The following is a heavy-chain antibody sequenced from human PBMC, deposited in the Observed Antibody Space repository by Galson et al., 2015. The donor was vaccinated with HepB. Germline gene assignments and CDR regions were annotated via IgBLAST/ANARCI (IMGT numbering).Heavy chain of an antibody. CDR1: GVTFSSYA. J-gene: IGHJ6*02. CDR3: ARASWGVVDYGMDV. D-gene: IGHD2-2*01. CDR2: IIPIFGTA. Sequence: SVKVSCKASGVTFSSYAISWVRRAPGQGLEWMGGIIPIFGTANYAQKFQGRVTITADESTSTAYMELSSLRSEDTAVYYCARASWGVVDYGMDVWGQGTTVTVSS. V-gene: IGHV1-69*13.